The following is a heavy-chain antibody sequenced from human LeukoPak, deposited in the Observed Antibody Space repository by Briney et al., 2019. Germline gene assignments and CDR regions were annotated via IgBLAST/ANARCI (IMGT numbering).Heavy chain of an antibody. Sequence: PGGSRRLSCEASGFSFNTFWMSWVRQAPGKGLEWVANIHRDGSVRHYVESVRGRFTISRDNAKNSLFLQMNSLRVEDTAVYYCAREDGGWLRADLWGQGTLVTVSS. V-gene: IGHV3-7*01. D-gene: IGHD5-24*01. CDR2: IHRDGSVR. CDR1: GFSFNTFW. CDR3: AREDGGWLRADL. J-gene: IGHJ5*02.